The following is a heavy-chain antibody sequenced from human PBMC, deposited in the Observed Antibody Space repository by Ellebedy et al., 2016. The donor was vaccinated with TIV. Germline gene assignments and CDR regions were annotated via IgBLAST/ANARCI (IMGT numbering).Heavy chain of an antibody. J-gene: IGHJ5*02. Sequence: ASVKVSXXASGYTFTSYYMHWVRQAPGQGLEWMGIINPSGGSTSYAQKFQGRVTMTRDTSTSTVYMELSSLRSEDTAVYYCARDRWGEQLVRPLNNWFDPWGQGTLVTVSS. CDR2: INPSGGST. D-gene: IGHD6-6*01. CDR3: ARDRWGEQLVRPLNNWFDP. CDR1: GYTFTSYY. V-gene: IGHV1-46*03.